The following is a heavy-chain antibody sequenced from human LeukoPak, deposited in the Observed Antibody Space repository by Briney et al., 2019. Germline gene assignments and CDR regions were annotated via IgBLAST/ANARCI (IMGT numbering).Heavy chain of an antibody. CDR2: ISSSSSYI. D-gene: IGHD6-25*01. Sequence: GGSLRLSCAASGFTFSSYSMNWVRQAPGKGLEWVSSISSSSSYIYYADSVKGRFTISRDNAKNSLYLQMNSLRAEDTAVYYCARMRLDPSRADWFDPWGQGTLVTVSS. J-gene: IGHJ5*02. CDR3: ARMRLDPSRADWFDP. V-gene: IGHV3-21*01. CDR1: GFTFSSYS.